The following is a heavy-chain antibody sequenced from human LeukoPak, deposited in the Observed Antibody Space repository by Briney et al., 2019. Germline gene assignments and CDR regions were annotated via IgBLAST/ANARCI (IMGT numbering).Heavy chain of an antibody. CDR1: GFTFSSYA. D-gene: IGHD4-17*01. Sequence: PGGSLRLSCAASGFTFSSYAMSWVRQAPGKGLEWVSAISGSGGSTYYADSVKGRFTISRDNSKNTLYLQMNSLRAEDTAVYYCAKVPRVYGDSSSEYYYYGMDVWGQGTTVTVSS. J-gene: IGHJ6*02. CDR3: AKVPRVYGDSSSEYYYYGMDV. V-gene: IGHV3-23*01. CDR2: ISGSGGST.